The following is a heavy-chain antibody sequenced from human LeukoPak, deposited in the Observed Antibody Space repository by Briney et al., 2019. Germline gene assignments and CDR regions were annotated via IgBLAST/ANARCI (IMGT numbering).Heavy chain of an antibody. Sequence: ASVKVSCKASGYTFTSYGISWVRQAPGQGLEWMGWISAYNGDTSYAHKFQGRVTMTTDTSTNTAYMEVRSLRSDDTAVYYCARGLGAKWEQNWFDPWGQGTLVTVSS. V-gene: IGHV1-18*01. CDR3: ARGLGAKWEQNWFDP. CDR1: GYTFTSYG. J-gene: IGHJ5*02. CDR2: ISAYNGDT. D-gene: IGHD1-26*01.